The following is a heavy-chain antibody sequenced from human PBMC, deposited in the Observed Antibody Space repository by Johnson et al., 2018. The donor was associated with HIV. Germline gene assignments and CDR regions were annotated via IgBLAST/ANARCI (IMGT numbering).Heavy chain of an antibody. CDR3: ARVGTVRDAFDI. D-gene: IGHD7-27*01. CDR2: IYSGGST. Sequence: VQLVESGGGLVQPGGSLRLSCAASGFTVSSNYMNWVRQTPGKGLEWVSVIYSGGSTYYADSVKGRFTISRDNSKNTLYLPMNSLRAEDTAVYYCARVGTVRDAFDIWGQGTMVTVSS. J-gene: IGHJ3*02. CDR1: GFTVSSNY. V-gene: IGHV3-66*01.